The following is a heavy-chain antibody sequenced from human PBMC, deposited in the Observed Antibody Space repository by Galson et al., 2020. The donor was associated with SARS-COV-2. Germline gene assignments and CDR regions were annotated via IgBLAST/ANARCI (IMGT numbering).Heavy chain of an antibody. CDR1: GFTFSDFC. CDR3: ARDLGPMAGRFDP. V-gene: IGHV3-11*01. CDR2: ITSDRNI. J-gene: IGHJ5*02. Sequence: TGGSLRLSCAASGFTFSDFCMTWIRQAPGKGLEWVSYITSDRNIYYGDSVKGRFTISRDNSKNSLYLQMSSLRAEDTAVYYCARDLGPMAGRFDPWGQGTLVTISS. D-gene: IGHD6-19*01.